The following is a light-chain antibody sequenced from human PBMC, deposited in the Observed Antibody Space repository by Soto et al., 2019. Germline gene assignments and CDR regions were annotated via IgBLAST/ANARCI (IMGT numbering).Light chain of an antibody. Sequence: DIKMSKSPSSLSASVGDRVTITCRASQTISTYLNWYQQKPGKPPRLLIYDASSLESGVPSRFSGSGSGTEFTLTISSLQPDDVATYYCQQYNSYSPTFGQGTRVDIK. CDR1: QTISTY. CDR2: DAS. J-gene: IGKJ1*01. V-gene: IGKV1-5*01. CDR3: QQYNSYSPT.